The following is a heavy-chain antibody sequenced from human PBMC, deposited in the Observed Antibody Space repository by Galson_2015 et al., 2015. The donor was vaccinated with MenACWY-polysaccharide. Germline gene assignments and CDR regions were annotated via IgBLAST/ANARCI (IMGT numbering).Heavy chain of an antibody. D-gene: IGHD3-22*01. J-gene: IGHJ5*02. V-gene: IGHV1-8*01. CDR1: GYSFSSYD. CDR3: ARGGKYYYDSSGYLNWFDP. CDR2: MNPNSGNT. Sequence: SGAEVKNPGASVKVSCQASGYSFSSYDINWVRQTTGQGLEWMGWMNPNSGNTGYAQKFQGRVTMTRNTSISIAYMELSSLRSEDTAVYYCARGGKYYYDSSGYLNWFDPWGQGTLVTVSS.